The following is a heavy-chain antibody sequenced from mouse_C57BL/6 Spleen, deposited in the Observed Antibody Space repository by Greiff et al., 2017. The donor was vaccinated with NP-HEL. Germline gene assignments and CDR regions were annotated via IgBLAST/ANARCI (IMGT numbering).Heavy chain of an antibody. D-gene: IGHD2-3*01. CDR3: ARRWLLPHWDFDV. J-gene: IGHJ1*03. Sequence: VQLQQSGPELVKPGASVKIPCKASGYTFTDYNMDWVKQSHGKSLEWIGDINPNNGGTIYNQKFKGKATLTVDKSSSTAYMELRSLTSEDTAVYYCARRWLLPHWDFDVWGTGTTVTVSS. V-gene: IGHV1-18*01. CDR2: INPNNGGT. CDR1: GYTFTDYN.